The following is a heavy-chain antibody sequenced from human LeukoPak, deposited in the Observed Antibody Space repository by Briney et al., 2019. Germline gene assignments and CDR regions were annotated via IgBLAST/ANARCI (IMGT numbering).Heavy chain of an antibody. J-gene: IGHJ4*02. CDR2: ISGSGGST. Sequence: PGGSLRLSCAASGFTFDDYGMSWVRQAPGKGLEWVSAISGSGGSTYYADSVKGRFTISRDNSKNTLYLQMNSLRAEDTAVYYCANYKWELLLGYFDYWGQGTLVTVSS. CDR3: ANYKWELLLGYFDY. D-gene: IGHD1-26*01. V-gene: IGHV3-23*01. CDR1: GFTFDDYG.